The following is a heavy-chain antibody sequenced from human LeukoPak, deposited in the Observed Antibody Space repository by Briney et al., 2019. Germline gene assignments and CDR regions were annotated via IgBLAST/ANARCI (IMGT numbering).Heavy chain of an antibody. CDR1: GGSISSTNW. D-gene: IGHD6-19*01. V-gene: IGHV4-4*02. CDR3: ARRSPYSTGWSSYFDF. Sequence: SGTLSLTCAVSGGSISSTNWWSWVRHPPGKGLEWIGEIYRSGTTNYKPSLKSRVTISLDKSRNHFSLKLTSVTAADSAVYYCARRSPYSTGWSSYFDFWGQGALVTVSS. J-gene: IGHJ4*02. CDR2: IYRSGTT.